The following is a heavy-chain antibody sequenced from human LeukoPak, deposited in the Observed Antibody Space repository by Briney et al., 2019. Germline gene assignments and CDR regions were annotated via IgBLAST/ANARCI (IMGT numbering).Heavy chain of an antibody. D-gene: IGHD3-22*01. CDR2: IYYSGST. J-gene: IGHJ4*02. CDR1: GGSISSYY. CDR3: ARVTGYIVEDYFDY. V-gene: IGHV4-59*01. Sequence: SETLSFTCSVSGGSISSYYWSWIRQPPGKGLEWIGYIYYSGSTNYNPSLKSRVTISVDTSKNQFSLRLSSVTAADTAVYYCARVTGYIVEDYFDYWGQGTLVTVSS.